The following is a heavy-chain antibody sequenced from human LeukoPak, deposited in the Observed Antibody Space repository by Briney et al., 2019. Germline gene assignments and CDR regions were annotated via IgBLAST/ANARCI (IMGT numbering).Heavy chain of an antibody. CDR1: GYIFTSYY. V-gene: IGHV1-2*02. D-gene: IGHD2-21*01. CDR2: INPNTGST. J-gene: IGHJ4*02. Sequence: ASVKVSCKAPGYIFTSYYMHWVRQAPGQGLEWMGWINPNTGSTNFAQKFQGRIAMMRATSITTFYMELNSLRSDDTAVYYCARSVSISPMFDYWGQGTPIPVSS. CDR3: ARSVSISPMFDY.